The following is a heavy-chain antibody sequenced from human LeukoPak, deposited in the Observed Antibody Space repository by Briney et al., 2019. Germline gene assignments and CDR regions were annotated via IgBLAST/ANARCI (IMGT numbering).Heavy chain of an antibody. CDR3: ARGATYYDFWSGYPNYYYYYYMDV. J-gene: IGHJ6*03. CDR2: INHSGST. V-gene: IGHV4-34*01. Sequence: SETLSLTXAVYGGSFSGYYWSWIRQPPGKGLEWIGEINHSGSTNYNPSLKSRVTISVDTSMNQFSLKLSSVTAADTAVYYCARGATYYDFWSGYPNYYYYYYMDVWGKGTTVTVSS. CDR1: GGSFSGYY. D-gene: IGHD3-3*01.